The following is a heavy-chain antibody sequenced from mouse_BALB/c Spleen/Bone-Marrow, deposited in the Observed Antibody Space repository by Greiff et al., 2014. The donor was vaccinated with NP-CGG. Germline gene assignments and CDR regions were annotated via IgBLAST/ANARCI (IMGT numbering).Heavy chain of an antibody. CDR1: GYTFPEDI. J-gene: IGHJ1*01. CDR3: ARHESYGNYLYFDV. V-gene: IGHV1-62-2*01. D-gene: IGHD2-10*02. Sequence: QVQLKESGAGLGKPGASGKLSCKASGYTFPEDIIHWVKQRSGQGLGWIWWFYPGSGSIKYNEKFKDKATLTADKSSSTVYMELSRLTSEDSAVYFCARHESYGNYLYFDVWGAGTTVTVSS. CDR2: FYPGSGSI.